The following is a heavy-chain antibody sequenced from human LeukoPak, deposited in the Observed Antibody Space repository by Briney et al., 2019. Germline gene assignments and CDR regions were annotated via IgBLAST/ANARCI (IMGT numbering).Heavy chain of an antibody. CDR3: ARFPLGGYYYFDY. D-gene: IGHD3-22*01. CDR1: GGTFSSYA. V-gene: IGHV1-69*05. Sequence: SVKVSCKASGGTFSSYAISWVRQAPGQGLEWMGRIIPIFGTANYAQKFQGRATSTTDESTSTAYMELSSLRSEDTAVYYCARFPLGGYYYFDYWGQGTLVTVSS. J-gene: IGHJ4*02. CDR2: IIPIFGTA.